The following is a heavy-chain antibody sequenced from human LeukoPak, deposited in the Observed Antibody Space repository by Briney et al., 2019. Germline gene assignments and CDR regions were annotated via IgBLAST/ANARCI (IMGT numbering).Heavy chain of an antibody. CDR2: NKHSGST. D-gene: IGHD2-15*01. J-gene: IGHJ6*02. V-gene: IGHV4-34*01. CDR3: ARGFLLAVPYYYYGMDV. Sequence: ETLSLTCAVYGGSFSGFYWSLVRQPPGKGLEWIGGNKHSGSTNYNPSLKSRVTISVDTSKNQFSLKLSSVTAADTAVYYCARGFLLAVPYYYYGMDVWGQGTTVTVSS. CDR1: GGSFSGFY.